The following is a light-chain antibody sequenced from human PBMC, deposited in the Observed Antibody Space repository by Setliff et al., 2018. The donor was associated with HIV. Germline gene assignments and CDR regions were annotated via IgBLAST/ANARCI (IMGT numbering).Light chain of an antibody. CDR1: KLGDKY. V-gene: IGLV3-1*01. J-gene: IGLJ1*01. CDR3: QAWDSSTAV. CDR2: RDS. Sequence: SYELTQPPSVSVSPGQTASITCSGDKLGDKYACWYQQKPGQSPVLVIYRDSKRPSGIPERFSGSNSGNTATLTISGTQAMDEADYYCQAWDSSTAVFGTGTKATVL.